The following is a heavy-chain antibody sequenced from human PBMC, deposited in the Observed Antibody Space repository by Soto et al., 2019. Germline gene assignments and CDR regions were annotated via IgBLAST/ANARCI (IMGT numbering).Heavy chain of an antibody. V-gene: IGHV1-69*13. CDR2: IIPIFGTA. Sequence: ASVKVSCKASGGTFSSYAISWVRQAPGQGLEWMGGIIPIFGTANYAQKFQGRVTITADESTSTAYMELSSLRSEDTAVYYCGLGTAGFLEWQLPYYGMDVWGQGTTVTVSS. J-gene: IGHJ6*02. CDR1: GGTFSSYA. D-gene: IGHD3-3*01. CDR3: GLGTAGFLEWQLPYYGMDV.